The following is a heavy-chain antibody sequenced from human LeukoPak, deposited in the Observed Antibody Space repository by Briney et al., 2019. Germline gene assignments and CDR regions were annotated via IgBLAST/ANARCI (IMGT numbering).Heavy chain of an antibody. Sequence: PSETLSLTCTVSGGSISRSSYYWGWIRQPPGKGLEWIGNIYYSGSTNCNPSLKSRVTISVDTSKNQFSLKLSSVTAADTAVYYCARLNTVIIPAFDYWGQGTLVTVSS. CDR3: ARLNTVIIPAFDY. V-gene: IGHV4-39*07. CDR2: IYYSGST. J-gene: IGHJ4*02. CDR1: GGSISRSSYY. D-gene: IGHD4-17*01.